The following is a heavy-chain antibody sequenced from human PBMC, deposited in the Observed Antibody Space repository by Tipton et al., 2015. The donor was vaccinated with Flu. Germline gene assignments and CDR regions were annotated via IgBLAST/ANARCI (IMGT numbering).Heavy chain of an antibody. CDR3: ARGAVVGKLSWFDP. Sequence: TLSLTCTVSGGSISSSSYYWCWSRQPPGKGLEWIGGMYYSGSTYYNPSLKSRAIISVDTSKNQFSLKLSSATAADTAVYYCARGAVVGKLSWFDPWGQGTLVSVSS. J-gene: IGHJ5*02. V-gene: IGHV4-39*07. CDR2: MYYSGST. D-gene: IGHD2-15*01. CDR1: GGSISSSSYY.